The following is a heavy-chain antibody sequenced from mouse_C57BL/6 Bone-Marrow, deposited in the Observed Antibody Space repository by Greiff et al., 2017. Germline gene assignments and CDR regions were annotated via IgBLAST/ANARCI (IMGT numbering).Heavy chain of an antibody. CDR1: GLSLTSYG. V-gene: IGHV2-9*01. CDR3: AKRYSNYWYFDV. J-gene: IGHJ1*03. Sequence: QVQLKESGPGLVAPSQSLSITCTVTGLSLTSYGVDWVRQPPGKGLEGLGVIWGGGSTNYNSALMSRLSISKDNSKSQVFLKMNSLQTDDTAMYYCAKRYSNYWYFDVWGTGTTVTVSS. CDR2: IWGGGST. D-gene: IGHD2-5*01.